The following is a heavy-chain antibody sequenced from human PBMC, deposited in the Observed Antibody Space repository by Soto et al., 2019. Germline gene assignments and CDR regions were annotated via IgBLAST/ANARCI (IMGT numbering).Heavy chain of an antibody. CDR3: ARALGSGVAFDI. V-gene: IGHV3-21*01. CDR2: ISSSSSYI. CDR1: GFTLSSYS. D-gene: IGHD6-25*01. J-gene: IGHJ3*02. Sequence: GGSLRLSCAASGFTLSSYSMSWVRQAPGKGLEWVSSISSSSSYIYYADSVKGRFTISRDNAKNSLYLQMNSLRAEDTAVYYCARALGSGVAFDIWGQGTMVTVSS.